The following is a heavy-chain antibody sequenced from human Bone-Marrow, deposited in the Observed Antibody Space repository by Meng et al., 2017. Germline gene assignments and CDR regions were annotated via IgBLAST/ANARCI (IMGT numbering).Heavy chain of an antibody. Sequence: GGSLRLSCAASGFTFSSYWMSWVRQAPGKGLEWVANIKQDGSEKYYVDSVKARFTISRDNAKNSLYLQMNSLRAEDTAVYYCARSRGYYDFWSGYPASYGMDVWGQGTTVTVSS. D-gene: IGHD3-3*01. J-gene: IGHJ6*02. CDR3: ARSRGYYDFWSGYPASYGMDV. CDR2: IKQDGSEK. CDR1: GFTFSSYW. V-gene: IGHV3-7*01.